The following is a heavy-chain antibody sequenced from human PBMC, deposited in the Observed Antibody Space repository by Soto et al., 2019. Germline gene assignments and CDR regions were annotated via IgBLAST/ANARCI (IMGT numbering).Heavy chain of an antibody. CDR1: GGSISSSSYY. CDR3: ARGPGGYPPSY. CDR2: IYYSGST. J-gene: IGHJ4*02. V-gene: IGHV4-39*01. D-gene: IGHD5-12*01. Sequence: KTSETLSLTCTVSGGSISSSSYYWDWIRQPPGKGLEWIGSIYYSGSTYYNPSLKSRVTISVDTSKNQFSLKLSSVTAADTAVYYCARGPGGYPPSYWGQGTLVTVSS.